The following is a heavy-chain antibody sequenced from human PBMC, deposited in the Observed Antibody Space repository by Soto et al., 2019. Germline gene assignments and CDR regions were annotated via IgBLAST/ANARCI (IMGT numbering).Heavy chain of an antibody. V-gene: IGHV1-69*13. CDR3: ARVDYYDSSGYYGFDY. D-gene: IGHD3-22*01. J-gene: IGHJ4*02. CDR1: GGTFSSYA. CDR2: IIPIFGTA. Sequence: ASVKVSWKASGGTFSSYAISWVRQAPGQGLEWMGGIIPIFGTANYAQKFQGRVTITADESTSTAYMELSSLRSEDTAVYYCARVDYYDSSGYYGFDYWGQGTLVTVSS.